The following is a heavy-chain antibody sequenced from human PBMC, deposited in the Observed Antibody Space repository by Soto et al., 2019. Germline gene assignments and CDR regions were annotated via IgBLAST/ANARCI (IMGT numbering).Heavy chain of an antibody. D-gene: IGHD1-26*01. J-gene: IGHJ4*02. CDR3: ARVHVILGATTGDY. Sequence: QVQLVQSGPEVKKPGASVKVSCKASGYTFTSYGISWVRQAPGLGLGWMGWISVYNGNTNYAQKLQGRVTMTTDKSTSTAYMELRSLRSDDTAVYYCARVHVILGATTGDYWGQGTLVTVSS. V-gene: IGHV1-18*01. CDR2: ISVYNGNT. CDR1: GYTFTSYG.